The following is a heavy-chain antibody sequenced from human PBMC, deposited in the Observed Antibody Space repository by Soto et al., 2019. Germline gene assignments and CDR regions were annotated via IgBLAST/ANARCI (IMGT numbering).Heavy chain of an antibody. J-gene: IGHJ5*02. Sequence: PSETLSLTCAVYGGSFSGYYWSWIRQPPGKGLEWIGEINHSGSTNYNPSLKSRVTISVDTSKNQFSLKLSSVTAADTAVYYCARGHSTMIVVVSHSWFDPWGQGTLVTVSS. CDR2: INHSGST. CDR3: ARGHSTMIVVVSHSWFDP. V-gene: IGHV4-34*01. D-gene: IGHD3-22*01. CDR1: GGSFSGYY.